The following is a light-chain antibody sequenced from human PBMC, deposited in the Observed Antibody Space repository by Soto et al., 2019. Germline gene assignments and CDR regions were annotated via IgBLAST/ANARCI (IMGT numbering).Light chain of an antibody. V-gene: IGKV1-39*01. Sequence: DIQMTQSPSSRSASVGDRVTITCRASQSISSYLNWYQQKPGKAPKLLIYDASSLQSGVPSRFSGSGSGTDFTLTISSLQPGDFATYYCQQSYSTPNTFGQGTKLEIK. CDR2: DAS. J-gene: IGKJ2*01. CDR3: QQSYSTPNT. CDR1: QSISSY.